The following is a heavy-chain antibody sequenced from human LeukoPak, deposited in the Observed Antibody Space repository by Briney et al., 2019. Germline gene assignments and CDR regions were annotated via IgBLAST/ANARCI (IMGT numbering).Heavy chain of an antibody. Sequence: GSLRLSCAASGFTLSSNYMSWVRQAPGKGLEWVSVIYSGGSTYYADSVKGRFTISRDNSKNTLYLQMNSLRAEDTAVYYCAREYCSGGSCYHDYWGQGTLVTVSS. J-gene: IGHJ4*02. D-gene: IGHD2-15*01. CDR2: IYSGGST. CDR1: GFTLSSNY. CDR3: AREYCSGGSCYHDY. V-gene: IGHV3-66*01.